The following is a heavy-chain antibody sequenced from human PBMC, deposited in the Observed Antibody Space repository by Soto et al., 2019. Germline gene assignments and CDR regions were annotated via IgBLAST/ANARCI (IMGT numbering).Heavy chain of an antibody. D-gene: IGHD2-21*01. CDR2: IGHSGSSI. V-gene: IGHV3-23*01. CDR3: ARDDCGSPSCFDY. J-gene: IGHJ4*03. CDR1: GFTFNNHA. Sequence: GGSLRLSCAASGFTFNNHAMAWVRQAPGKGLEWVSSIGHSGSSINYGDSVKGRFTISRDNSKDTVYLEMNGLRAEDTAVYYCARDDCGSPSCFDYWGQGTLVTVSS.